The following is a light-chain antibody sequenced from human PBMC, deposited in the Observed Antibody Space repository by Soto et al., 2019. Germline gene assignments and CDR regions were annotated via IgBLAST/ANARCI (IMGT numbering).Light chain of an antibody. CDR3: CSFAGSYTSYV. V-gene: IGLV2-11*01. Sequence: HSALTQPRSVSGSPGQSVTISCTGTSNYVSWYQQHPGKAPKLMIYDVSKRPSGVPDRFSGSKSGNTASLTISGLQAEDEADYYCCSFAGSYTSYVFGTATQLTVL. CDR2: DVS. J-gene: IGLJ1*01. CDR1: SNY.